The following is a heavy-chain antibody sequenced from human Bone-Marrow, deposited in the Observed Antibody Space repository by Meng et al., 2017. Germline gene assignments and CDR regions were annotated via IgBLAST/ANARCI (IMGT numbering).Heavy chain of an antibody. Sequence: QVQLQESGPGLVKPSGTLSLTCTVSGGSISGSSWGTWSRQPPGKGLEWIGEIYHTGSTNYNPSLKSRVTISVDKSKNQFSLKLSSVTAADTAVYYCGRDQGRELINHWGQGTLVTVSS. CDR2: IYHTGST. CDR1: GGSISGSSW. D-gene: IGHD1-7*01. V-gene: IGHV4-4*02. CDR3: GRDQGRELINH. J-gene: IGHJ4*02.